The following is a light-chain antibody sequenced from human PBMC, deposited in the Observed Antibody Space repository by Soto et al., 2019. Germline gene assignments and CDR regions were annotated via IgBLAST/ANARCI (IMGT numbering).Light chain of an antibody. CDR1: QGIGSY. J-gene: IGKJ1*01. Sequence: IQLTQSPSSLSASVGDRVTITCRASQGIGSYLAWYQQKPGEAPKLLIFAASTLQSGVPSRFSGSGSGTDFTLTISSLQAEDFATYYCQESYTALWGTFGQGTKVDIK. CDR2: AAS. CDR3: QESYTALWGT. V-gene: IGKV1-9*01.